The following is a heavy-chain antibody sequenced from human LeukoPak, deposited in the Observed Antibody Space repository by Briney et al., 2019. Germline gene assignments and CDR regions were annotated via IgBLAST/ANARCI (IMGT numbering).Heavy chain of an antibody. D-gene: IGHD2-2*01. CDR2: VSASGTNS. CDR1: GFTFSNYA. CDR3: AKSRGIYCRSSSCSFDY. V-gene: IGHV3-23*01. Sequence: GGSLRLSCAASGFTFSNYAMSGVRQAPGKGLEWVSTVSASGTNSYYADSVKGRFTISRDNSKNTLYLQMNILRAQDTAVYFCAKSRGIYCRSSSCSFDYWGQGILVTVSS. J-gene: IGHJ4*02.